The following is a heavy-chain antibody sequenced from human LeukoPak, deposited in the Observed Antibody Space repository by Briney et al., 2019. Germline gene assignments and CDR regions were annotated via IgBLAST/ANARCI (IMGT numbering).Heavy chain of an antibody. J-gene: IGHJ4*02. V-gene: IGHV3-66*01. CDR3: ARESEGSGDY. CDR2: IYSGGST. D-gene: IGHD1-26*01. CDR1: GFTLSSNY. Sequence: GGSLRLSCAASGFTLSSNYMSWVRQAAGKELEWVSVIYSGGSTYYADSVKGSFTISRDNSKNTLYLQMNSLRAEDTAVYYCARESEGSGDYWGQGTLVTVSS.